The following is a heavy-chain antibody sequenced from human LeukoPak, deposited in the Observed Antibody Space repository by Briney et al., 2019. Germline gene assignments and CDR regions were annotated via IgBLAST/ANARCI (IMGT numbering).Heavy chain of an antibody. J-gene: IGHJ4*02. CDR3: ARDPIVTVDSSPPLI. CDR1: GASISSGTYY. Sequence: SETLSLTCTVSGASISSGTYYWSWIRQPAGEGLEWLGRISPSGSTSYNPSRKRRVSISGDTSKNQCSLELSSVTAADTAVYYCARDPIVTVDSSPPLIWGQGTPVTVSS. CDR2: ISPSGST. V-gene: IGHV4-61*02. D-gene: IGHD6-6*01.